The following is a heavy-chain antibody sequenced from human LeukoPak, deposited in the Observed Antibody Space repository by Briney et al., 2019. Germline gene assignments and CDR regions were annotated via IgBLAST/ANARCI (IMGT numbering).Heavy chain of an antibody. CDR3: ARGRHWKGGLVY. V-gene: IGHV1-8*01. CDR2: MNPNSGNT. CDR1: GYTFTSYD. D-gene: IGHD1-1*01. Sequence: ASVKVSCKASGYTFTSYDINWVRQATGQGLEWMGWMNPNSGNTGYAQKFQGRVTMTRNTSISTAYMELSSLRSEDTAVYYCARGRHWKGGLVYWGQGTLVTVSS. J-gene: IGHJ4*02.